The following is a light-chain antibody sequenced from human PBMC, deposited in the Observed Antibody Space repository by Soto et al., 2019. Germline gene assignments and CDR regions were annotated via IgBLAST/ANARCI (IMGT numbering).Light chain of an antibody. CDR1: QYVDGNY. CDR3: QQYGGSPPAYT. J-gene: IGKJ2*01. V-gene: IGKV3-20*01. Sequence: VLTQSPGTLSLSPGERATLSCRASQYVDGNYLSWFQQKRGQPPRLLVLATFSRATGTQIRFSGSGSGTDFALTLSRVGPEDFAFYYCQQYGGSPPAYTFGLGTRLEI. CDR2: ATF.